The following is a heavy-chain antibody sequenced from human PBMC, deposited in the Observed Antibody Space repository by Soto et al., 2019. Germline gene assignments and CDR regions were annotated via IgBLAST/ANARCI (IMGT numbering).Heavy chain of an antibody. V-gene: IGHV4-59*01. Sequence: TLSLTCTVSGGSLSSYYWSWIRQPPGKGLEWIGSIYYSGSTDYNPSLKSRVTISVDTSKNQFSLKLSSVPAADTAVYYCAREGSGGSDPWGQGTLVTVSS. CDR3: AREGSGGSDP. J-gene: IGHJ5*02. CDR1: GGSLSSYY. CDR2: IYYSGST. D-gene: IGHD2-15*01.